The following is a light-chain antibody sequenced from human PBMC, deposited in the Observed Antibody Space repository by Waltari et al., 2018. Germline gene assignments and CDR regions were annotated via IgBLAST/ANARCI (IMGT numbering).Light chain of an antibody. CDR3: ASFTRVNTVV. CDR2: DVS. Sequence: HSALTQPASVSGSPGQSITIPCTGTGSDIGAYTYVSWYQQYPGKAPKLIISDVSDRPSGISPRFSGSKSGNTASLSISGLRTDDEANYYCASFTRVNTVVFGGGTKVTVL. V-gene: IGLV2-14*03. CDR1: GSDIGAYTY. J-gene: IGLJ2*01.